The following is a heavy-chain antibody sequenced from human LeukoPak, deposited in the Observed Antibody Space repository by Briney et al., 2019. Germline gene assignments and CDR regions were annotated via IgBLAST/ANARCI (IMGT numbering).Heavy chain of an antibody. CDR3: AREIAAAGTDY. Sequence: GGSLRLSCAASGFTFSSYSMNWVRQAPGRGLEWVSSISSSSSYIYYADSVKGRFTISRDNAKNSLYLQMNSLRAEDTAVYYCAREIAAAGTDYWGQGTLVTVSS. D-gene: IGHD6-13*01. V-gene: IGHV3-21*01. J-gene: IGHJ4*02. CDR2: ISSSSSYI. CDR1: GFTFSSYS.